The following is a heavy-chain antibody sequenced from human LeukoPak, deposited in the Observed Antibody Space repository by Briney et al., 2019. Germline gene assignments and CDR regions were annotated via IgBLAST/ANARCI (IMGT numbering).Heavy chain of an antibody. V-gene: IGHV3-23*01. CDR1: GITFSSYA. Sequence: GGSLRLSCAASGITFSSYAMSWVRQAPGKGLEWVSTIVGRGGITYYADSVKGRFTISRDNAKNSLFLQMNSLRAEDTAVYYCARFGRLQQYYMDVRGKGTTVTVSS. CDR2: IVGRGGIT. J-gene: IGHJ6*03. CDR3: ARFGRLQQYYMDV. D-gene: IGHD3-10*01.